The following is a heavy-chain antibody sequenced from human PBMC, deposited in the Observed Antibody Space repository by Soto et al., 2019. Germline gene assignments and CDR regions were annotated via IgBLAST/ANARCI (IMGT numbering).Heavy chain of an antibody. J-gene: IGHJ5*02. CDR1: GGSFSGYY. CDR3: ARRSQQLPRFNWFDP. CDR2: INHSGST. Sequence: PSETLSLTCAVYGGSFSGYYWSWIRQPPGKGLEWIGEINHSGSTNYNPSLKSRVTISVDTSKNQFSLKLSSVTAADTAVYYCARRSQQLPRFNWFDPWGQGTLVTVS. V-gene: IGHV4-34*01. D-gene: IGHD6-13*01.